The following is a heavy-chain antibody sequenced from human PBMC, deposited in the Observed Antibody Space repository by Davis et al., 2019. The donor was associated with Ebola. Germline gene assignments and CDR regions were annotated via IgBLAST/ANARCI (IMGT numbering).Heavy chain of an antibody. CDR2: IIPAFGAT. J-gene: IGHJ4*02. Sequence: AASVKVSCKASGYPFSKHPISWMRQAPGQGLEWVGDIIPAFGATHSAQNFQGRFTFTADDSTVTAYMDLSSLTSDDTAVYYCATRKSGEPIFHYWGQGTLVTVSS. V-gene: IGHV1-69*13. CDR3: ATRKSGEPIFHY. CDR1: GYPFSKHP. D-gene: IGHD7-27*01.